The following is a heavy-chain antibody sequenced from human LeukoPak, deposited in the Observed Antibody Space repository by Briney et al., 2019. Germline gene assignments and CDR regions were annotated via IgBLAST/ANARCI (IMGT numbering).Heavy chain of an antibody. J-gene: IGHJ4*02. CDR3: AKGSLGSWYYFDY. D-gene: IGHD6-13*01. Sequence: GGSLRLSCAASGFMFGSSAMSWVRQAPGKGTGWVSAFSRSGPDTYYADSVKGRFTIFRDNSKNTLYLQMNSLRAEDTAVYYCAKGSLGSWYYFDYWGQGTLVTVSS. CDR2: FSRSGPDT. CDR1: GFMFGSSA. V-gene: IGHV3-23*01.